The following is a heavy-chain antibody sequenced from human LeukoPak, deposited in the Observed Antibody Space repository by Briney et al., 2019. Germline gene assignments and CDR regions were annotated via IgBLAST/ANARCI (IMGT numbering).Heavy chain of an antibody. V-gene: IGHV3-7*01. CDR1: GFSFTTYW. J-gene: IGHJ6*03. CDR2: IKQDGTEK. Sequence: GGSLRLSCAASGFSFTTYWMSWVRQAPGKGLEWVANIKQDGTEKYYVDSVKGRFTISRENAENSLYLQMNSLRAEDTAVYYCARPIAAAGIYYYYYYMDVWGKGTTVTVSS. CDR3: ARPIAAAGIYYYYYYMDV. D-gene: IGHD6-13*01.